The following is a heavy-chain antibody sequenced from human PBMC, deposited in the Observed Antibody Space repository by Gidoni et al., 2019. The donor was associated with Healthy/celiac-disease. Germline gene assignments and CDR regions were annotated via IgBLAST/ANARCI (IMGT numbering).Heavy chain of an antibody. CDR3: ARDMGTYYYDSSGYYGNAFDI. D-gene: IGHD3-22*01. V-gene: IGHV1-69*04. Sequence: NYAQKFQGRVTITADKSTSTAYMELRSLRSEDTAVYYCARDMGTYYYDSSGYYGNAFDIWGQGTMVTVSS. J-gene: IGHJ3*02.